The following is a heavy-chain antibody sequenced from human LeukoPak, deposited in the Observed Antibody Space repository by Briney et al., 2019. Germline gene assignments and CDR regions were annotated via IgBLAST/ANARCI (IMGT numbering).Heavy chain of an antibody. CDR2: IKSKTGGGTT. J-gene: IGHJ4*02. Sequence: GGSLRLSCAASGFTFSNAWMSWVRQAPGKGLEWVGRIKSKTGGGTTDYAAPVKGRFTISRDDSKNTLYLQMNSLKTEDTAVYYCTTDSRPNEDFWREILDMGFDYWGQGTLVTVSS. D-gene: IGHD3-3*01. CDR1: GFTFSNAW. V-gene: IGHV3-15*01. CDR3: TTDSRPNEDFWREILDMGFDY.